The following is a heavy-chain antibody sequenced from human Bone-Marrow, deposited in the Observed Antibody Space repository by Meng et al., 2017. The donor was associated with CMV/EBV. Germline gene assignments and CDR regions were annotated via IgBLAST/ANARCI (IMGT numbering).Heavy chain of an antibody. J-gene: IGHJ4*02. D-gene: IGHD6-19*01. CDR2: ISSSSSTI. CDR1: GFTFSSYS. V-gene: IGHV3-48*04. CDR3: ARDEAVAGLLFDY. Sequence: LSLTCAASGFTFSSYSMNWVRQAPGKGLEWVSYISSSSSTIYYADSVKGRFTISRDNAKNSLYLQMNSLRAEDTAVYYCARDEAVAGLLFDYWGQGTLVTVPS.